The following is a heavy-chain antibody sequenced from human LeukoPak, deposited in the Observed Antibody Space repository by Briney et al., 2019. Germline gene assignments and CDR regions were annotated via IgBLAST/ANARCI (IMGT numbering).Heavy chain of an antibody. Sequence: GASLKISCKGSGYSFTSYWIGWVRQMPGKGLEWMGIIDPGDSETRYSPSFQGQVSISADKSISTAYLQWSSLRASDTAMFYCARLKDAFDIWGQGTMVTVSS. CDR3: ARLKDAFDI. CDR2: IDPGDSET. V-gene: IGHV5-51*01. J-gene: IGHJ3*02. CDR1: GYSFTSYW.